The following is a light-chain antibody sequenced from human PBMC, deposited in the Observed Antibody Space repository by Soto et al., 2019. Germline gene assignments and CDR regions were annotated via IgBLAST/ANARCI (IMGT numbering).Light chain of an antibody. Sequence: EIELMQSPGTLSLSPGERATLFFRASQTVSGSLLAWYQQRPGQPPRLLIYDASSSPPGVPARFSGSGSGTDFTLTISSLEPEDFAVYYCQQRTNRLPITSGQATRLETK. CDR3: QQRTNRLPIT. J-gene: IGKJ5*01. CDR2: DAS. CDR1: QTVSGSL. V-gene: IGKV3D-20*02.